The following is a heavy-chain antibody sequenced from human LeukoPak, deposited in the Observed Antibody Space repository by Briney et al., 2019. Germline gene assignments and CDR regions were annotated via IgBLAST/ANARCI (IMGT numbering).Heavy chain of an antibody. J-gene: IGHJ4*02. CDR3: ARGGHYDSLWGRYRQKEGFDY. Sequence: PGGSLRLSCEASGFTFSTYEMNWVRQAPGKGLEWVSYISNSDSNIKYADSVKGRFTISRENAQNSLFLQMNSLRAEDTAVYYCARGGHYDSLWGRYRQKEGFDYWGQGILVTVSS. D-gene: IGHD3-16*02. CDR1: GFTFSTYE. CDR2: ISNSDSNI. V-gene: IGHV3-48*03.